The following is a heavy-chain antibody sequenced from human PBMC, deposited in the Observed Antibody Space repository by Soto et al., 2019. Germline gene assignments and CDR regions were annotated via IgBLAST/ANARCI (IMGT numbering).Heavy chain of an antibody. D-gene: IGHD5-18*01. CDR2: ISYDGSNK. Sequence: LRVSCAASGFTFSSYAMSWVRQAPGKGLEWVAVISYDGSNKYYADSVKGRFTISRDNSKNTLYLQMNSLRAEDTAVYYCARDVRGYSYAQGYFDYWGQG. V-gene: IGHV3-30-3*01. CDR3: ARDVRGYSYAQGYFDY. J-gene: IGHJ4*02. CDR1: GFTFSSYA.